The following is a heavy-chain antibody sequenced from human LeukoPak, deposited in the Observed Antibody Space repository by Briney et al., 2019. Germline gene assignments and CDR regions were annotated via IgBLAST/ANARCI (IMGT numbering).Heavy chain of an antibody. D-gene: IGHD4-17*01. Sequence: ASVKVSCKASGYTFSSYGISWVRQAPGRGLEWMGWINPNSGSTNYAQKFQGRVTMTRDTSISTAFMDLSRLRSDDTAVYYCARRGNYGDYFDYWGQGTLVTVSS. CDR3: ARRGNYGDYFDY. V-gene: IGHV1-2*02. CDR2: INPNSGST. CDR1: GYTFSSYG. J-gene: IGHJ4*02.